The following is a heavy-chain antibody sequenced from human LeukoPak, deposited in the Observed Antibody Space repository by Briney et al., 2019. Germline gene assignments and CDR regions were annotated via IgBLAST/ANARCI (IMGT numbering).Heavy chain of an antibody. V-gene: IGHV3-74*01. CDR1: GFTFTSYW. J-gene: IGHJ4*02. Sequence: GGSLRLSCAASGFTFTSYWIHWVRQAPGKGLMWVSRINGDVIHTDYAESAKGRFTTSRDNAKSTVYLQMNSLRAEDTAVYYCARAAANGASFYGLWGQGTLVTVSS. CDR2: INGDVIHT. D-gene: IGHD2-8*01. CDR3: ARAAANGASFYGL.